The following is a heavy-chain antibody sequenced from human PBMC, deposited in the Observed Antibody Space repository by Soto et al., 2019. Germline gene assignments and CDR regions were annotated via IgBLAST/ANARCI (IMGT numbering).Heavy chain of an antibody. V-gene: IGHV1-69*13. CDR2: IIPIFGTA. D-gene: IGHD5-12*01. Sequence: SVKVSCKASGGTFSSYAISWVRQAPGQGLEWMGGIIPIFGTANYAQKFQGRVTITADESTSTAYMELSSLRSEDTAVYYCARGGVRYSGYDSSLGVDYYYYYGMDVWGQGTTVTVSS. CDR1: GGTFSSYA. CDR3: ARGGVRYSGYDSSLGVDYYYYYGMDV. J-gene: IGHJ6*02.